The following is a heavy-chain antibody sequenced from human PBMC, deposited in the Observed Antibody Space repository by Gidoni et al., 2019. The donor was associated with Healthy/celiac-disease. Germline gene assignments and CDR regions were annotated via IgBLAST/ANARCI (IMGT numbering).Heavy chain of an antibody. Sequence: QLQLQESGPGLVKPAETLSLTSTVSGGSISRSSYSWGGIRKTPGKGLEWIGGSYYSGSTSYNPSLNSRVTISVDTSKNQFSLKLSSVTAAYTAVYYCTRLTYYYDSSGYAPAFDYWGQGTLVTVSS. CDR2: SYYSGST. CDR3: TRLTYYYDSSGYAPAFDY. CDR1: GGSISRSSYS. D-gene: IGHD3-22*01. V-gene: IGHV4-39*01. J-gene: IGHJ4*02.